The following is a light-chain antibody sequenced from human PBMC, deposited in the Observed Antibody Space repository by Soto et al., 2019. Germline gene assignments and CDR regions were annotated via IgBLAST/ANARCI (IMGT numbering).Light chain of an antibody. Sequence: EIVLTQSPXTLSLSPGXRATXSCXASQSVSXSYLAWYQQKPGLAPRLLIYDASSRATGIPDRFSGSGSGTDFTLTISRLEPEDFAVYYCQQYGSSPLTFGGGTKVEIK. J-gene: IGKJ4*01. CDR2: DAS. CDR3: QQYGSSPLT. V-gene: IGKV3D-20*01. CDR1: QSVSXSY.